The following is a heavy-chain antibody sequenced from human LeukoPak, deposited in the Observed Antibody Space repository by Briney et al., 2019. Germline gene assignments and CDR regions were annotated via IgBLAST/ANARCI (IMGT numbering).Heavy chain of an antibody. CDR2: IIPIFGTA. CDR3: ARVGDSSGYYFAY. Sequence: GASVKVSCKASGGTFSSYAISWMRQAPGQGLEWLGGIIPIFGTANYAQKFQGRVTITTDESTSTAYMELSSLRSEDTAVYYCARVGDSSGYYFAYWGQGTLVTVSS. CDR1: GGTFSSYA. V-gene: IGHV1-69*05. D-gene: IGHD3-22*01. J-gene: IGHJ4*02.